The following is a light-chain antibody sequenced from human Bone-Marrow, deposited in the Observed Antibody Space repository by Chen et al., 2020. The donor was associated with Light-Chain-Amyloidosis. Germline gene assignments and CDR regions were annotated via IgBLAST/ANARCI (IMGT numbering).Light chain of an antibody. CDR2: EVS. J-gene: IGLJ2*01. Sequence: QSALTQPPSASGSLGQSVTISCTGTSSDVGGYNYVSWYQQHPGKAPKLMISEVSKRPSGVPDLFSGSKSGNTASLTVSGLQPDDEADYYCSSYGGRTNLVFGGGTKLTVL. CDR3: SSYGGRTNLV. CDR1: SSDVGGYNY. V-gene: IGLV2-8*01.